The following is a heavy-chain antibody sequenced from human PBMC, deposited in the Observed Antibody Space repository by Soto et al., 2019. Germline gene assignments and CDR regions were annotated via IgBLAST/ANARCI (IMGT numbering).Heavy chain of an antibody. J-gene: IGHJ6*02. CDR2: IYYSGST. D-gene: IGHD3-10*01. CDR3: ARQLLWFGELKSYYYYYGMDV. V-gene: IGHV4-39*01. CDR1: GGSISSSSYY. Sequence: SETLSLTCTVSGGSISSSSYYWGWIRQPPGKGLEWIGSIYYSGSTYYNPSLKSRVTISVDTSKNQFSLKLSSVTAADTAVYYCARQLLWFGELKSYYYYYGMDVWGQGTTVT.